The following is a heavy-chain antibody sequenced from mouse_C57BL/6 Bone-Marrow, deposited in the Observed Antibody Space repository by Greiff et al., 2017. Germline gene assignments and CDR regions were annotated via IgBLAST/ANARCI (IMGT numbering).Heavy chain of an antibody. CDR1: GYSITSGYY. CDR3: AREGWLRDAMDY. J-gene: IGHJ4*01. Sequence: EVKLQESGPGLVKPSQSLSLTCSVTGYSITSGYYWNWIRQFPGNKLEWMGYISYDGSNNYNPSLKNRISITRDTSKNQFFLKLNSVTTEDTATYYCAREGWLRDAMDYWGQGTSVTVSS. CDR2: ISYDGSN. V-gene: IGHV3-6*01. D-gene: IGHD2-3*01.